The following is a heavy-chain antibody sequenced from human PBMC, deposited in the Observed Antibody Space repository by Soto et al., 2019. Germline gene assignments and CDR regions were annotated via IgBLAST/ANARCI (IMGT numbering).Heavy chain of an antibody. CDR1: GFTVSSNY. J-gene: IGHJ5*02. V-gene: IGHV3-66*04. D-gene: IGHD4-17*01. CDR3: ARLYGDYDWFDP. CDR2: IYSGGSI. Sequence: GGSLRLSCAASGFTVSSNYMSWVRQAPGKGLEWVSVIYSGGSIYYADSVKGRFTISRDNSKNTLYLQMNSLRAEDTAVYYCARLYGDYDWFDPWGQGTLVTVSS.